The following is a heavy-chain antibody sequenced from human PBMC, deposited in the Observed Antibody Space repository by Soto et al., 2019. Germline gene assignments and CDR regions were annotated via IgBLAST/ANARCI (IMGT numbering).Heavy chain of an antibody. J-gene: IGHJ3*02. CDR2: INHSGST. CDR3: ARAPVYYYDSSGYHDAFDI. CDR1: GGSFSGYY. V-gene: IGHV4-34*01. D-gene: IGHD3-22*01. Sequence: QVQLQQWGAGLLKPSETLSLTCAVYGGSFSGYYWSWIRQPPGKGLEWIGEINHSGSTNYNPSLKSRVTISVDTSKNQFSLKLSSVTAADTAEYYCARAPVYYYDSSGYHDAFDIWGQGTMVTVSS.